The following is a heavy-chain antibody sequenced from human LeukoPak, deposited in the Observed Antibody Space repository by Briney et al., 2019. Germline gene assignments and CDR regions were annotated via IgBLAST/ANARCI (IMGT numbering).Heavy chain of an antibody. CDR1: GFTFSSYS. V-gene: IGHV3-21*01. CDR2: ISSSSSYI. Sequence: GGSLRLSCAASGFTFSSYSMNWVRQAPGKGLEWVSSISSSSSYIYYADSVKGRFTISRDNAKNSLYLQMNSLRAEDTAVYYCARDQSGYSYGYYFDYWGQGILVTVSS. CDR3: ARDQSGYSYGYYFDY. J-gene: IGHJ4*02. D-gene: IGHD5-18*01.